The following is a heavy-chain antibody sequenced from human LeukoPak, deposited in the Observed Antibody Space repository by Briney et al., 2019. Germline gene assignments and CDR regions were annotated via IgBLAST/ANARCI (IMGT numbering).Heavy chain of an antibody. V-gene: IGHV2-5*05. D-gene: IGHD3-10*01. Sequence: SGPTLVNPTQTLTLTCTFSGFSLSTSGVGVGWIRQPPGKALEWLALIYWDDDKRYGPSLKSRLTITKDTSKNQVVLTMTNMDPVDTATYYCAHVAMVRGFDPWGQGTLVTVSS. CDR1: GFSLSTSGVG. CDR3: AHVAMVRGFDP. J-gene: IGHJ5*02. CDR2: IYWDDDK.